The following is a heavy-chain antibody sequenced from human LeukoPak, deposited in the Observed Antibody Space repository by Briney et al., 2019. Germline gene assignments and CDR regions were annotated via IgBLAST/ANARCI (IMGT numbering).Heavy chain of an antibody. CDR2: ISYDGSNK. V-gene: IGHV3-33*05. Sequence: PGGSLRLSCAASGFTFSSCGMHWVRQAPGKGLEWVAVISYDGSNKYCAGSVKGRFTISRDNSKSTLYLTMNSLRAEDTAVYYCARVRPGSNYVDFDYWGQGTLVTVSA. CDR3: ARVRPGSNYVDFDY. CDR1: GFTFSSCG. D-gene: IGHD4-11*01. J-gene: IGHJ4*02.